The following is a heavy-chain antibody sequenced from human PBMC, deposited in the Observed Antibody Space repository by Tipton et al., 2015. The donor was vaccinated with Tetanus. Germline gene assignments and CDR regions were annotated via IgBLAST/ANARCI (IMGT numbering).Heavy chain of an antibody. CDR3: ARDRGDYIFYGMDV. CDR2: IAPNSGGT. J-gene: IGHJ6*02. V-gene: IGHV1-2*02. CDR1: GYTFTGYY. D-gene: IGHD3-22*01. Sequence: QVQLVQSGAEVKKPGASLKVSCKASGYTFTGYYLYWVRQAPGQGLEWMGWIAPNSGGTAYAQKFQGRVTMTRDTSISTVDMELSRLRSDDTAVYYCARDRGDYIFYGMDVWGPGTTVTVSS.